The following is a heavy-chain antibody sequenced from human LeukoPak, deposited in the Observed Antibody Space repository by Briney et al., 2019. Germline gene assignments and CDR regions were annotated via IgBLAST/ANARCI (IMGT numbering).Heavy chain of an antibody. CDR1: GFTFSSYS. V-gene: IGHV3-21*01. CDR2: ISSSSSYI. D-gene: IGHD3-10*01. CDR3: AREEDYYGSEKNDAFDI. Sequence: GGSLRVSCAASGFTFSSYSMNWVRQAPGKGLEWVPCISSSSSYIYYADSVKGRFTIYRDNAKNSLYLQMNSLRAEDTAVYYCAREEDYYGSEKNDAFDIWGRGTMVTVSS. J-gene: IGHJ3*02.